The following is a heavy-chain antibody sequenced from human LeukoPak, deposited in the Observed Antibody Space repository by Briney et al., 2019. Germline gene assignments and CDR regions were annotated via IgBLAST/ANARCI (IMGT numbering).Heavy chain of an antibody. CDR1: GGTFSSYA. Sequence: ASVKVSCKASGGTFSSYATSWVRQAPGQGLEWMGRIIPILGIANYAQKFQGRVTITADKSTSTAYMELSSLRSEDTAVYYCARSTEDMAAHDYWGQGTLVTASS. CDR3: ARSTEDMAAHDY. D-gene: IGHD6-6*01. J-gene: IGHJ4*02. V-gene: IGHV1-69*04. CDR2: IIPILGIA.